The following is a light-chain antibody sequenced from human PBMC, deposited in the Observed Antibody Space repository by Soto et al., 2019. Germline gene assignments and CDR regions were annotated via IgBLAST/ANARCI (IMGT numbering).Light chain of an antibody. CDR2: AAS. V-gene: IGKV1-39*01. CDR1: QSISSY. J-gene: IGKJ5*01. CDR3: QQSYSTLIT. Sequence: DIQMTQSPSSLSASVGDRVTITCRASQSISSYLNWYQQKPGKAPKLLIYAASSLQSGVPSRFSGSGSGTDFTLTISSLQPEDFATYYCQQSYSTLITFGHGTRLEIK.